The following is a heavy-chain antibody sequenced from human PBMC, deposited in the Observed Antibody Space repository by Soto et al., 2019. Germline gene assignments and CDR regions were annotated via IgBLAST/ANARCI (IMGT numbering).Heavy chain of an antibody. Sequence: GPEVKKPGASVKVSCKASGYKFTSYGITWVRQAPGQGLEWMGWISGYNGDTKFGQKVQGRVTLTTDTSTSTAYMELRSLRSDDTAVYYCARDQWMVPRGGYDWGQGTLDTVSS. CDR2: ISGYNGDT. J-gene: IGHJ4*02. CDR1: GYKFTSYG. CDR3: ARDQWMVPRGGYD. D-gene: IGHD6-19*01. V-gene: IGHV1-18*01.